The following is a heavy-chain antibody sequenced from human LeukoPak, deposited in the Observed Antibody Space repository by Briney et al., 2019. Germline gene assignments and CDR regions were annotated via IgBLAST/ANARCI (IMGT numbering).Heavy chain of an antibody. CDR2: IYYSGST. CDR3: ARLYYYDSSGYYSYYYFDY. Sequence: SETLSLTCTVSGGSISSYYWSWIRQPPGKGLEWIRYIYYSGSTNYNPSLKSRVTISVDTSKNQFSLKLSSVTAADTAVYYCARLYYYDSSGYYSYYYFDYWGQGTLVTVSS. J-gene: IGHJ4*02. D-gene: IGHD3-22*01. CDR1: GGSISSYY. V-gene: IGHV4-59*08.